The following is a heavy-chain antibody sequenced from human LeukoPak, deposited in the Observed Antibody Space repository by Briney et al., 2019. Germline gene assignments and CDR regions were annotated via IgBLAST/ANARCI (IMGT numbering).Heavy chain of an antibody. J-gene: IGHJ4*02. CDR1: GGSISSYS. CDR2: IYTSGST. CDR3: ARDGYYYDSSGYYEKMYYFDY. V-gene: IGHV4-4*07. Sequence: SETLSLTCIVSGGSISSYSWSWIRQPAGKGLEWIGRIYTSGSTNYNPSLKSRVTMSVDTSKNQFSLKLSSVTAADTAVYYCARDGYYYDSSGYYEKMYYFDYWGQGTLVAVSS. D-gene: IGHD3-22*01.